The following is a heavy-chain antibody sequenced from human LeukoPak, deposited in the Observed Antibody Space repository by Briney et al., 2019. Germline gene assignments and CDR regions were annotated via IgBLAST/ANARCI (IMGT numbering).Heavy chain of an antibody. V-gene: IGHV3-30*18. CDR3: TKGDGYYYYGMDV. CDR2: ISFDGKNK. CDR1: GFTFSSYG. Sequence: AGGSLRLSCAASGFTFSSYGMHGVRQAPGQGLEWVAVISFDGKNKYFADSVRGRFIISRDNSKNTLYLQMNSLRVEDTAVYYCTKGDGYYYYGMDVWGQGTTVTVSS. J-gene: IGHJ6*02.